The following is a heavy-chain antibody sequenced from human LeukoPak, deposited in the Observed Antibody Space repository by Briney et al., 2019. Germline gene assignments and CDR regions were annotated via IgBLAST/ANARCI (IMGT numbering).Heavy chain of an antibody. Sequence: SETLSLTCTVSGGSISSYYWSWIRQPPGKGLEWIGYIYYSGSTNYNPSLKSRVTISVDTSKNQFSLKLSSVTAADTAVYYCATLRRXXYNYXFDYWGXGTLVTVS. CDR2: IYYSGST. CDR3: ATLRRXXYNYXFDY. CDR1: GGSISSYY. J-gene: IGHJ4*02. D-gene: IGHD5-24*01. V-gene: IGHV4-59*08.